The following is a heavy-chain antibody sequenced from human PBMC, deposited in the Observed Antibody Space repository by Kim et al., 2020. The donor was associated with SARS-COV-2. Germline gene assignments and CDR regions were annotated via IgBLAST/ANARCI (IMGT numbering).Heavy chain of an antibody. V-gene: IGHV3-15*01. CDR3: TTDRRGYSYGSDY. J-gene: IGHJ4*02. Sequence: AAPVKGRFTNSRDDSKNTLYLQMNSLKTEDTAVYYCTTDRRGYSYGSDYWGQGTLVTVSS. D-gene: IGHD5-18*01.